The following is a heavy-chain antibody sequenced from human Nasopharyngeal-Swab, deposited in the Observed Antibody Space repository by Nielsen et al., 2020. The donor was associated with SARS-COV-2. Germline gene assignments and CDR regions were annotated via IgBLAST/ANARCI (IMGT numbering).Heavy chain of an antibody. J-gene: IGHJ3*02. CDR2: ISSSSSYI. Sequence: LSLTCAASGFTFSSYSMNWVRQAPGKGLEWVSSISSSSSYIYYADSVKGRFTISRDNDKNSLYLQMNSLRAEDTAVYYCARDHVLPDAFDIWGQGTMVTVSS. CDR1: GFTFSSYS. CDR3: ARDHVLPDAFDI. V-gene: IGHV3-21*01. D-gene: IGHD3-10*01.